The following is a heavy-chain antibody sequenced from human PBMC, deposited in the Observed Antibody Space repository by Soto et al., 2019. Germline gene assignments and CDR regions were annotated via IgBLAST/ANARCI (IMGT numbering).Heavy chain of an antibody. J-gene: IGHJ6*02. CDR2: IIPIFGTA. D-gene: IGHD1-1*01. CDR1: GGTFSSYA. Sequence: SVKVSCKASGGTFSSYAISWVRQAPGQGLEWMGGIIPIFGTANYAQKFQGRVTITADESTSTAYMELSSLRSEDTAVYYCASVGQPQHYYYGMDVWGQGTTVTVSS. V-gene: IGHV1-69*13. CDR3: ASVGQPQHYYYGMDV.